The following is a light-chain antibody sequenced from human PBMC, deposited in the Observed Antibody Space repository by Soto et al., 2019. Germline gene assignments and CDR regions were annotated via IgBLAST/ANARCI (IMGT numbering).Light chain of an antibody. Sequence: EIVLTQSPGTVSLSPLEIAALSCMASQSVSSNYLAWYQQKPGQAPRFLISGASTRATGIPDRFSGSGSGTDFTLTISRLEPEDFAVYYCQQYGSSPTTFGQGTKVDIK. J-gene: IGKJ1*01. CDR2: GAS. CDR1: QSVSSNY. V-gene: IGKV3-20*01. CDR3: QQYGSSPTT.